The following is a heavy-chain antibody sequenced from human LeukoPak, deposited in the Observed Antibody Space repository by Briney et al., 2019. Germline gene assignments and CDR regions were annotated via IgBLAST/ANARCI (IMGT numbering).Heavy chain of an antibody. CDR3: AKDLQRWIQLPDY. CDR1: GFTFSTYA. CDR2: ISGGGDYT. D-gene: IGHD5-18*01. V-gene: IGHV3-23*01. Sequence: GGSLRLSCEASGFTFSTYAMSWVRRAPGTGLEWVSTISGGGDYTYYADSVKGRFTISRDNSKNTLYLQMNSLRAEDTAVYYCAKDLQRWIQLPDYWGQGTLVTVSS. J-gene: IGHJ4*02.